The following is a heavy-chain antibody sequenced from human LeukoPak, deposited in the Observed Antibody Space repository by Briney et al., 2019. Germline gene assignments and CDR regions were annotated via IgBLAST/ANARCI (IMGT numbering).Heavy chain of an antibody. D-gene: IGHD2-2*01. CDR1: GYTFTSYD. J-gene: IGHJ3*02. Sequence: ASVKVSCKASGYTFTSYDINWVRQATGQGLEWMGWMNPNSGNTGYAQKFQGRVTITRDTSASTAYMELSSLRSEDTAVYYCARGPGGSKYQLPNAFDIWGQGTMVTVSS. CDR2: MNPNSGNT. CDR3: ARGPGGSKYQLPNAFDI. V-gene: IGHV1-8*01.